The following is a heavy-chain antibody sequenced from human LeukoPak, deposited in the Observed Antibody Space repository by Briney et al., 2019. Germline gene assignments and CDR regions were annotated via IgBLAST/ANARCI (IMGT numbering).Heavy chain of an antibody. CDR2: ISSSSSYI. CDR1: GFTFSIYS. CDR3: ARDRESSSWFDY. J-gene: IGHJ4*02. Sequence: GGSLRLSCAASGFTFSIYSMNWVRQAPGKGLEWASSISSSSSYIYYADSVKGRFTISRDNAKNSLYLQMNSLRAEDTAVYYCARDRESSSWFDYWGQGTLVTVSS. V-gene: IGHV3-21*01. D-gene: IGHD6-13*01.